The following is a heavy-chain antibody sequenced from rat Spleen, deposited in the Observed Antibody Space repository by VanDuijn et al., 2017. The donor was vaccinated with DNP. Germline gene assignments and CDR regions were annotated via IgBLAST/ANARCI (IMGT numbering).Heavy chain of an antibody. CDR2: ISTVGDNS. CDR3: TRGVYYGSSWAFDY. J-gene: IGHJ2*01. V-gene: IGHV5S13*01. CDR1: GFTFSDYY. D-gene: IGHD1-6*01. Sequence: EVQLAESGGGLVQPGRSLKVSCAASGFTFSDYYMAWVRQAPTKGLEWVASISTVGDNSLYRDSVKGRFTISRDNAKNTQYLQMDSLTSEDTATYYCTRGVYYGSSWAFDYWGHGVMVTVSS.